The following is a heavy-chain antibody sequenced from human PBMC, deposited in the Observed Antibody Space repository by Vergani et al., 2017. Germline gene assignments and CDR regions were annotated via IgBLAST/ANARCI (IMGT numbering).Heavy chain of an antibody. CDR2: LTGGGGST. CDR3: VKDAGSYENFFDS. CDR1: GFTFSTYV. D-gene: IGHD1-26*01. V-gene: IGHV3-23*01. Sequence: EVQLLESGGSLKQPGGSVRLSCAASGFTFSTYVMHWVRQAPGKGLEWVSALTGGGGSTYYEDSFKGRFIISRDNSRDTLYLQMNSLRPEDTATYYCVKDAGSYENFFDSWGQGTLVTVSS. J-gene: IGHJ4*02.